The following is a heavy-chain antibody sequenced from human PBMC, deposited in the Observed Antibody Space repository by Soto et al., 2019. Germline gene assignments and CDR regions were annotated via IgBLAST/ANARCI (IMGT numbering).Heavy chain of an antibody. Sequence: ASVKVSCKASGYTFTSYYMHWVRQAPGRGLEWMGIINPSGGSTSYAQKFLGRVTMTRDTSTSTVYMELSSLRSEDTAVYYCAREGLGWDDSSGYFDYWGQGTLVTVSS. CDR1: GYTFTSYY. J-gene: IGHJ4*02. CDR2: INPSGGST. CDR3: AREGLGWDDSSGYFDY. V-gene: IGHV1-46*01. D-gene: IGHD3-22*01.